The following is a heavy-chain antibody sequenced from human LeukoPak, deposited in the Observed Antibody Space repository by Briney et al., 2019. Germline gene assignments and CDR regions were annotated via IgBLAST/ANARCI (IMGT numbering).Heavy chain of an antibody. Sequence: ASVKVSCKASGYTFTSYYMHWVRQAPGQGLEWMGIINPSGGSTSYAQKFQGRVTMTRDTSTSTVYMELSSLRSEDTAVYYCARDGYYDSSGYYANLYWYFDLWDRGTLVTVSS. CDR1: GYTFTSYY. CDR3: ARDGYYDSSGYYANLYWYFDL. CDR2: INPSGGST. V-gene: IGHV1-46*01. D-gene: IGHD3-22*01. J-gene: IGHJ2*01.